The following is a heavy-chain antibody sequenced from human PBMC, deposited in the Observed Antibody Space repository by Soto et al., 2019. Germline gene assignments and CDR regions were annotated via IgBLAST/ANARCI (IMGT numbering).Heavy chain of an antibody. D-gene: IGHD3-22*01. V-gene: IGHV4-59*01. CDR2: IYYSRST. CDR3: ANYCYSHYCSYAGMDV. CDR1: GGSISSYC. Sequence: SETLSLTCSVSGGSISSYCWSWFRQRPGKGLEWIGYIYYSRSTNYNPSLKSRVTISVDTSNNQSSPKLSSVTAPDTAVYNTANYCYSHYCSYAGMDVWGQGTTVTVSS. J-gene: IGHJ6*02.